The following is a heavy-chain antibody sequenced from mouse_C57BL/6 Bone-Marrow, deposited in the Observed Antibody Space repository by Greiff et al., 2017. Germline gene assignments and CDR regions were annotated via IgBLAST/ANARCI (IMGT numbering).Heavy chain of an antibody. V-gene: IGHV1-26*01. CDR3: ARLVGWFAY. J-gene: IGHJ3*01. CDR1: GYTFTDYY. Sequence: EVQLQQSGPELVKPGASVKISCKASGYTFTDYYMNWVKQSHGKSLEWIGDINPNNGGTSYNQKFKGKATLTVDKSSSTAYMELRSLTSEDSAVYYCARLVGWFAYWGQGTLVTVSA. CDR2: INPNNGGT.